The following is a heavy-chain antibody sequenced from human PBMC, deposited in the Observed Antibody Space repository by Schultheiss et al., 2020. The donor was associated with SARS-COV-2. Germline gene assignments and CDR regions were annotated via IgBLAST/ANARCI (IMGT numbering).Heavy chain of an antibody. CDR3: ARLLVDYGDYLKWFDP. CDR2: IYYSGST. V-gene: IGHV4-59*06. J-gene: IGHJ5*02. Sequence: SETLSLTCTVSGGSISSYYWSWIRQSPGKGLEWIGYIYYSGSTYYNPSLKSRVTISVDTSKNQFSLKLSSVTAADTAVYYCARLLVDYGDYLKWFDPWGQGTLVTVSS. CDR1: GGSISSYY. D-gene: IGHD4-17*01.